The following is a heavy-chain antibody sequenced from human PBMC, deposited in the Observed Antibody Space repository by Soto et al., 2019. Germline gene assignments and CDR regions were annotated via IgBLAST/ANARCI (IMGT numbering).Heavy chain of an antibody. CDR3: ARARQYYDCELDP. CDR2: ISNTGRT. V-gene: IGHV4-31*03. Sequence: SETLSLTCTVSGDSITRGAYYWTWIRQHPGKGLEWIGYISNTGRTYYKPSLKSRLSISLDKSENQFSLKLTSVTAADTAIYYCARARQYYDCELDPWGQGTLVTVSS. J-gene: IGHJ5*02. CDR1: GDSITRGAYY. D-gene: IGHD3-16*01.